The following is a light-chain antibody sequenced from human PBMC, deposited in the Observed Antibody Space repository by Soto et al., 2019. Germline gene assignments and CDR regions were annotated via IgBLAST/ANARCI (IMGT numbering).Light chain of an antibody. CDR2: GAS. V-gene: IGKV3-15*01. J-gene: IGKJ5*01. Sequence: EIVMTQSPATLSLSPGERVTLSCRASQSVSSKLAWYQQKPGQAPRLLIYGASIRATDIPARFSGSGSGTEFTLTISRLQSEDFAIFYCQQYSNWPYTFGQGTRLET. CDR1: QSVSSK. CDR3: QQYSNWPYT.